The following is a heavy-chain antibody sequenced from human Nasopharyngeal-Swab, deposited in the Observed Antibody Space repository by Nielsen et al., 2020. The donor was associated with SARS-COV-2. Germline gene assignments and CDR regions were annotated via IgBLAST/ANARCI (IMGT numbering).Heavy chain of an antibody. D-gene: IGHD6-13*01. J-gene: IGHJ6*04. V-gene: IGHV4-39*07. Sequence: SETLSLTCTVSGGSTSSSSYYWGWIRQPPGKGLEWIGSIYYSGSTYYNPSLKSRVTISVDTSKNQFSLKLSSVTAADTAVYYCVGSSWYGDYYYYYGMDVWGKGTTVTVSS. CDR3: VGSSWYGDYYYYYGMDV. CDR2: IYYSGST. CDR1: GGSTSSSSYY.